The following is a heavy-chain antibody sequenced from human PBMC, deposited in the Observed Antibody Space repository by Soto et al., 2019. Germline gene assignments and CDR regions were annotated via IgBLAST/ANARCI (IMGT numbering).Heavy chain of an antibody. Sequence: SQTLSLTCAISGDSVSSNSAAWNRIRQSPSRGLEWLGRTYYRSKWYNDYAVSVKSRITINPDTSKNQFSLQLNSVTPEDTAVYYCARAGCTNGVCFTGSGYGMDVWGQGTTVTVSS. CDR1: GDSVSSNSAA. CDR2: TYYRSKWYN. V-gene: IGHV6-1*01. J-gene: IGHJ6*02. D-gene: IGHD2-8*01. CDR3: ARAGCTNGVCFTGSGYGMDV.